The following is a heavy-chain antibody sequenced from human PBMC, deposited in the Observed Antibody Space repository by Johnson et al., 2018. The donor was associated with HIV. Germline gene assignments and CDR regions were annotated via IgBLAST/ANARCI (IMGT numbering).Heavy chain of an antibody. Sequence: VQLVESGGGVVRPGGSLRLSCAASGFTFDDYGMSWVRQAPGKGLEWVSGINWYGGSTGYADSVKGRFTISRDNAKNSLYMQMNSLRAEDTALYYCARDGYCSSTSCYDDAFDIWGQGTMVTVSS. CDR1: GFTFDDYG. CDR3: ARDGYCSSTSCYDDAFDI. CDR2: INWYGGST. V-gene: IGHV3-20*04. D-gene: IGHD2-2*03. J-gene: IGHJ3*02.